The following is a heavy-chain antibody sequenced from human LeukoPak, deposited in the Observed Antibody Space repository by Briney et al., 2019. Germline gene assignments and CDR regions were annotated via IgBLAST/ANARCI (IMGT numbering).Heavy chain of an antibody. J-gene: IGHJ6*03. CDR3: ARGIVVVVAAREYYYYVDV. CDR1: GGTFSSYA. CDR2: IIPIFGTA. V-gene: IGHV1-69*13. D-gene: IGHD2-15*01. Sequence: SVKVSCKASGGTFSSYAISWVRQAPGQGLEWMGGIIPIFGTANYAQKFQGRVTITADESTSTAYMELSSLRSEDTAVYYCARGIVVVVAAREYYYYVDVWGKGTTVTVSS.